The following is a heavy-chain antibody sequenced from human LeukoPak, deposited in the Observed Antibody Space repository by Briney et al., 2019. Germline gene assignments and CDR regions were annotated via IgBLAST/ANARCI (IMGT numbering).Heavy chain of an antibody. D-gene: IGHD1-26*01. Sequence: ASVKVSCKASGYTFTGYYMHWVRQAPGQGLEWMGRINPNSGGTNYAQKFQGRVTMTRDTSISTAYMELSRLRSDDTAVYYCARGLGYSGSYFLRSWGQGTLVTVSS. CDR3: ARGLGYSGSYFLRS. CDR1: GYTFTGYY. J-gene: IGHJ4*02. CDR2: INPNSGGT. V-gene: IGHV1-2*06.